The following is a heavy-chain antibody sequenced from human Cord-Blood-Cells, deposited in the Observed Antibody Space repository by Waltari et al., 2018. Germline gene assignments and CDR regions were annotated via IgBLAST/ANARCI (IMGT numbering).Heavy chain of an antibody. Sequence: QVQLVQSGAVVKKPGASVKVSCKASGYTFTSSYMHWVRQAPGQGVEWMGISNPSGGSTIYSQSCQGRVTMTRDTSTSTVYMELSSLMSEDTAVYYCARVYYDFWSGYDANDYWGQGTLVTVSS. CDR2: SNPSGGST. J-gene: IGHJ4*02. CDR3: ARVYYDFWSGYDANDY. V-gene: IGHV1-46*01. D-gene: IGHD3-3*01. CDR1: GYTFTSSY.